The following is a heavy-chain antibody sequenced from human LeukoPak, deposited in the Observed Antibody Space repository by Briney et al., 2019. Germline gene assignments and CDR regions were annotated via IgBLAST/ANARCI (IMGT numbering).Heavy chain of an antibody. D-gene: IGHD3-3*01. J-gene: IGHJ6*02. CDR3: AKDRGPLYYDFWSAISGMDV. CDR1: GFTFSSHG. V-gene: IGHV3-30*18. CDR2: ISYDGSNK. Sequence: PGGSLRLSCAASGFTFSSHGMHWVPQAPGKGLEWVALISYDGSNKYYADSVKGRFTISRDNSKNTLYLQMNSLRAEDTAVYYCAKDRGPLYYDFWSAISGMDVWGQGTTVTVSS.